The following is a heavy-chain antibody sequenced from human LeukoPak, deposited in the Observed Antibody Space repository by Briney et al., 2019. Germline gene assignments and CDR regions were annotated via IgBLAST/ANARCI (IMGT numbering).Heavy chain of an antibody. CDR3: ARVRYYYDSSGYYTYFDY. CDR1: GGSISSYY. J-gene: IGHJ4*02. D-gene: IGHD3-22*01. CDR2: IYYSGST. V-gene: IGHV4-59*01. Sequence: SETLSLTCTVSGGSISSYYWGWIRQPPGKGLEWIGYIYYSGSTNYNPSLKSRVTISVDTSKNQFSLKLSSVTAADTAVYYCARVRYYYDSSGYYTYFDYWGQGTLVTVSS.